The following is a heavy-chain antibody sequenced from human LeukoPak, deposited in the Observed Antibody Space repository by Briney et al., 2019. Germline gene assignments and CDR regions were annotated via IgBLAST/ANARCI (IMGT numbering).Heavy chain of an antibody. V-gene: IGHV4-30-4*01. CDR1: GDSISNDNYY. CDR3: ARETHDPTLVRGVVDY. CDR2: ISYSGTT. J-gene: IGHJ4*02. Sequence: SETLSLTCTVSGDSISNDNYYWSWIRQPPGKGLEWVGFISYSGTTYYNPSLTSRVYISTDTSRNQFSLNLRSVTAADTAVYYCARETHDPTLVRGVVDYWGRGTLVTVSS. D-gene: IGHD3-10*01.